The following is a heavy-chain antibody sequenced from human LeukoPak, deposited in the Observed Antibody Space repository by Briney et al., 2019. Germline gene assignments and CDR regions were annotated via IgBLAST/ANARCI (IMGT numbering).Heavy chain of an antibody. V-gene: IGHV3-21*01. Sequence: GGSLRLSCAASGFTFSSYSMNWVRQAPGKGLEWVSSISSSSYIYYADSVKGRFTISRDNAENSLYLQMNSLRAEDTAVYYCARDHCSSTSCYTDYWGQGTLVTVSS. CDR1: GFTFSSYS. J-gene: IGHJ4*02. CDR2: ISSSSYI. D-gene: IGHD2-2*02. CDR3: ARDHCSSTSCYTDY.